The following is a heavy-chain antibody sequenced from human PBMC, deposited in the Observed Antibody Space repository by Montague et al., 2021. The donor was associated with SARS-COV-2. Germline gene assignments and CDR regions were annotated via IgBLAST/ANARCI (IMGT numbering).Heavy chain of an antibody. V-gene: IGHV4-61*02. CDR3: ARFTAVTSSLDF. CDR1: GGSISSPGYY. D-gene: IGHD4-17*01. Sequence: SQTLSLTCTVSGGSISSPGYYWSWIRQPAGKGLEWIGRIYTSGTTDYNPSLKSRVTISVDTSKNQFSLKLTSVTAADTAVYYCARFTAVTSSLDFWGQGTLVPVSS. J-gene: IGHJ4*02. CDR2: IYTSGTT.